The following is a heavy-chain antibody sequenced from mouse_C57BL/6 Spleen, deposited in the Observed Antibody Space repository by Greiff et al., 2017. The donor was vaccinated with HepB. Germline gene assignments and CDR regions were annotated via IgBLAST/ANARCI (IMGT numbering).Heavy chain of an antibody. CDR3: ARGGAYYSKPFAY. D-gene: IGHD2-5*01. CDR2: IDPSDSET. CDR1: GYTFTSYW. Sequence: QVQLQQPGAELVRPGSSVKLSCKASGYTFTSYWMHWVKQRPIQGLEWIGNIDPSDSETHYNQKFKDKATLTVDKSSSTAYMQRSSLTSEDSAVYYGARGGAYYSKPFAYWGQGTLVTVSA. V-gene: IGHV1-52*01. J-gene: IGHJ3*01.